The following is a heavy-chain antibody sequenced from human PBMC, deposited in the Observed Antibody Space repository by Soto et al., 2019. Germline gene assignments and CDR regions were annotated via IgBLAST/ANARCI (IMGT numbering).Heavy chain of an antibody. Sequence: GGSLRLSCAASGFTFSSYAMHWVRQAPGKGLEYVSAISSNGGSTYYANSVKGRFTISRDNSKNTLYLQMGSLRAEDMAVYYCARDQRFWSGYLRSENYYYGMDFWGQGSTVTVSS. D-gene: IGHD3-3*01. CDR2: ISSNGGST. J-gene: IGHJ6*02. CDR1: GFTFSSYA. CDR3: ARDQRFWSGYLRSENYYYGMDF. V-gene: IGHV3-64*01.